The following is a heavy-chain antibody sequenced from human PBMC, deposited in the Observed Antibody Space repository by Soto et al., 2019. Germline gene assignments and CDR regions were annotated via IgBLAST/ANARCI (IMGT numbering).Heavy chain of an antibody. CDR3: ASDPYYYASGF. V-gene: IGHV3-11*01. CDR2: ISGDGTTI. Sequence: QVQLVESGGGLVEPGGSLRLSCAASGFRFSDHYMTWIRRAPGKGLEWVSKISGDGTTIYYADSVKGRFTVSRDNAKNSVYLQMNSLRAEDTAVYYCASDPYYYASGFWGQGTLVTVSS. D-gene: IGHD3-10*01. J-gene: IGHJ4*02. CDR1: GFRFSDHY.